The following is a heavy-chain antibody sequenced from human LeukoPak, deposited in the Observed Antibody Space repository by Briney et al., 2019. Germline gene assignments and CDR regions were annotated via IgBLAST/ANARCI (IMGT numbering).Heavy chain of an antibody. V-gene: IGHV4-38-2*02. CDR3: AREVDTAMVTRFDY. Sequence: PSETLFLTCAVSGYSISSGYYWGWIRQPPGKGLEWIGSIYHSGSTYYNPSLKSRVTISVDTSKNQFSLKLSSVTAADTAVYYCAREVDTAMVTRFDYWGQGTLVTVSS. CDR1: GYSISSGYY. D-gene: IGHD5-18*01. CDR2: IYHSGST. J-gene: IGHJ4*02.